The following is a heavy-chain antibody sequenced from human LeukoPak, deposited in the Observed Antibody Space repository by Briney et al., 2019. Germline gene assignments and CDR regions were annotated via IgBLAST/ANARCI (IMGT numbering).Heavy chain of an antibody. V-gene: IGHV4-34*01. J-gene: IGHJ4*02. CDR1: GGSFSGYY. CDR2: INHSGST. Sequence: PSETLSLTCAVYGGSFSGYYWSWIRQPPGKGLEWIGEINHSGSTNYNPSLKSQVTISVDTSKNQFSLKLSSVTAADTAVYYCAREGSMATSEFDYWGQGTLVTVSS. CDR3: AREGSMATSEFDY. D-gene: IGHD5-12*01.